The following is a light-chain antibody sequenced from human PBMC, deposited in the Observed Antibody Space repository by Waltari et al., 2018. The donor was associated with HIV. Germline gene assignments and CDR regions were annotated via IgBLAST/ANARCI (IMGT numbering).Light chain of an antibody. CDR2: RNN. CDR3: ATWTDSLSGVV. V-gene: IGLV1-47*01. J-gene: IGLJ2*01. Sequence: QSVLTQPPSASGTPGQRVTISCSGSSSNIGSNFVYWYQQLPGTAPKLLIYRNNQRPSGVPDRFSGSKSGTSASLAISGLRSEDEAHYYCATWTDSLSGVVFGGGTKLRVL. CDR1: SSNIGSNF.